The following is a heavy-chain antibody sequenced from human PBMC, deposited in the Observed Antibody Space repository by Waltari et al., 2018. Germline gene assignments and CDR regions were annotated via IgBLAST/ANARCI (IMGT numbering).Heavy chain of an antibody. CDR1: GGSISSHY. D-gene: IGHD3-22*01. CDR3: ARVEDYYDSSGYLDS. Sequence: QVQLQESGPGLVKPSETLSLTCTVSGGSISSHYWSWIRQPPGKGLEWIGYIYYSGSTNYNPSRKSRVTISVDTSKNQFSLKLSSVTAADPAVYYCARVEDYYDSSGYLDSWGQGTLVTVSS. CDR2: IYYSGST. V-gene: IGHV4-59*11. J-gene: IGHJ4*02.